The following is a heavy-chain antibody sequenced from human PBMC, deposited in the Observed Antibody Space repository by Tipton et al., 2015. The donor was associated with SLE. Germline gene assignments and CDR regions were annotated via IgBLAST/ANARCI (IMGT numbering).Heavy chain of an antibody. D-gene: IGHD2-15*01. V-gene: IGHV3-21*01. J-gene: IGHJ3*02. CDR3: AREGWGYCSGGSCYGDAFDI. CDR2: ISSSSSYI. CDR1: GFTFSSYS. Sequence: SLRLSCAASGFTFSSYSMNWVPQAPGKGLGWVSSISSSSSYIYYSDSVKGRFTISRDNAKNSLYLQMNSLRAEDTAVYYCAREGWGYCSGGSCYGDAFDIWGQGTMVTVSS.